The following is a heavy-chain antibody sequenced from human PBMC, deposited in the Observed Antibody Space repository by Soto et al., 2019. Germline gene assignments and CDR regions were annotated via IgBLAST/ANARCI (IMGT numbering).Heavy chain of an antibody. J-gene: IGHJ3*02. V-gene: IGHV1-3*01. D-gene: IGHD5-18*01. CDR2: INAGNGNT. CDR1: GYTFTSYA. CDR3: ARVRGYSYGPNPRDAFDI. Sequence: SVKVSCKASGYTFTSYAMHWVRQAPGQRLEWMGWINAGNGNTKYSQKFQGRVTITRDTSASTAYMELSSLRSEDTAVYYCARVRGYSYGPNPRDAFDIWGQGTMVTVSS.